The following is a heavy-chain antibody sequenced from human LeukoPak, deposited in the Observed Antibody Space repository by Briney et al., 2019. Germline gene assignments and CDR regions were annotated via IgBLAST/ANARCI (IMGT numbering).Heavy chain of an antibody. V-gene: IGHV1-46*01. J-gene: IGHJ5*02. D-gene: IGHD2-2*01. Sequence: ASVKVSCKASGYNITSYYMHWVRQATGQGLEWMGIINPSGGSTSYAQKFQGRVTMTRDKSTSTVYMELSSLRAEDTAVYYCARGLYIVVVPAANGQGWFDPWGQGTLVTVSS. CDR2: INPSGGST. CDR1: GYNITSYY. CDR3: ARGLYIVVVPAANGQGWFDP.